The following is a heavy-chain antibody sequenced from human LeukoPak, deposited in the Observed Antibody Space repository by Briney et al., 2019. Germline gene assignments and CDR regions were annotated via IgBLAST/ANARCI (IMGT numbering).Heavy chain of an antibody. CDR2: IIPIFGTA. D-gene: IGHD2-15*01. J-gene: IGHJ6*04. V-gene: IGHV1-69*13. CDR3: ARANCSGGSCYSEYYYGMDV. Sequence: SVKVSFKASGGTFSSYAISWVRQAPGQGLEWMGGIIPIFGTANYAQKFQGRVTITADESTSTAYMELSSLRSEDTAVYYCARANCSGGSCYSEYYYGMDVWGKGTTVTVSS. CDR1: GGTFSSYA.